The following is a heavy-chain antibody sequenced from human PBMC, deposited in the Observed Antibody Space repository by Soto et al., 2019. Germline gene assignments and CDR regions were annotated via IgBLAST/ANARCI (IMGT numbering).Heavy chain of an antibody. Sequence: EVQLVESGGALIQPGGSLRISCAASGFTFSSYWMFWVRQAPGTGLMWVSRINSDGTITDYAGSVRGRFTISRDNAKNTLYLQLNSLRVEDTAVYYCAREFYGSGIWGQGTLVTVSS. CDR3: AREFYGSGI. CDR2: INSDGTIT. D-gene: IGHD3-10*01. V-gene: IGHV3-74*01. J-gene: IGHJ4*02. CDR1: GFTFSSYW.